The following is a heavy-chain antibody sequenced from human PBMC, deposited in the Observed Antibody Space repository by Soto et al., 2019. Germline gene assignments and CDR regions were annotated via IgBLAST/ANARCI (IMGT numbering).Heavy chain of an antibody. Sequence: ASVKVSCKASGYTFTSYYMHWVRQAPGQGLEWMGIINPSGGSTSYAQKFQGRVTMTRDTSTSTVYMELSNLRSEDTAVYYCARAEPRMITFGSDAFDIWGQGTMVTVSS. CDR3: ARAEPRMITFGSDAFDI. CDR2: INPSGGST. J-gene: IGHJ3*02. D-gene: IGHD3-16*01. V-gene: IGHV1-46*01. CDR1: GYTFTSYY.